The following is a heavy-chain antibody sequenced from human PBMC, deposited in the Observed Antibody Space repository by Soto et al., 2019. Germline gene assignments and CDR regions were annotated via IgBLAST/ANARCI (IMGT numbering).Heavy chain of an antibody. CDR1: GGSISSYY. J-gene: IGHJ5*02. Sequence: QVQLQESGPGLVKPSETLSLTCTVSGGSISSYYWSWIRQPPGKGLEWIGYIYYSGSTNYNPSLKSRVTISVDTSKNQFSLKLSSVTAADTAVYYCASSSSPRRGFDPWGQGTLVTVSS. CDR3: ASSSSPRRGFDP. CDR2: IYYSGST. V-gene: IGHV4-59*01. D-gene: IGHD6-6*01.